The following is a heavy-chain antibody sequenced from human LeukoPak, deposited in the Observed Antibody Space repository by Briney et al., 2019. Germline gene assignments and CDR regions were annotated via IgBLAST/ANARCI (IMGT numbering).Heavy chain of an antibody. V-gene: IGHV3-74*01. CDR3: ARDLGQYYDTSDNWFDP. Sequence: GGSLRLSCAASGFTFSSYSMNWVRQAPGKGLVWVSRINSDGINTSYADSVKGRFTISRDNAKNTLNLQMNSLRAEDTAVYYCARDLGQYYDTSDNWFDPWGQGTLVTVSS. J-gene: IGHJ5*02. D-gene: IGHD3-22*01. CDR2: INSDGINT. CDR1: GFTFSSYS.